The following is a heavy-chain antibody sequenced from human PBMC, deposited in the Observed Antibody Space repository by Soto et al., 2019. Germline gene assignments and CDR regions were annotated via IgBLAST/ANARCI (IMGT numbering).Heavy chain of an antibody. CDR2: IDSSSSYI. V-gene: IGHV3-21*01. J-gene: IGHJ6*02. CDR1: GFTFSSYS. D-gene: IGHD5-18*01. CDR3: ARIDDFGGYSYGYAHGMDV. Sequence: EVQVVESGGGLVKPGGSLRLSCAASGFTFSSYSMNWVRQAPGKGLEWISSIDSSSSYIYYADSVKGRFTISRDNAKNLLYLQMNSLRAEDTAVYYCARIDDFGGYSYGYAHGMDVWGQGTTVTVSS.